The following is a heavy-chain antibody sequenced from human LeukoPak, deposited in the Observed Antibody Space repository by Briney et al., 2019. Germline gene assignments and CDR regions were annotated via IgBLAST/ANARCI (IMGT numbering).Heavy chain of an antibody. CDR2: INAGNGNT. V-gene: IGHV1-3*01. Sequence: GASVKVPCKASGYTFTSYAMHWVRQAPGQRLEWMGWINAGNGNTKYSQKFQGRVTITRDTSASTAYMELSSLRSEDTAVYYCARAMAYSSSWVYWGQGTLVTVSS. J-gene: IGHJ4*02. CDR3: ARAMAYSSSWVY. D-gene: IGHD6-13*01. CDR1: GYTFTSYA.